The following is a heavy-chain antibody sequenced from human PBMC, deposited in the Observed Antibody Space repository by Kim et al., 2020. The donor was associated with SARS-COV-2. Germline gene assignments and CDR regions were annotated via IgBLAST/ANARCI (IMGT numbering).Heavy chain of an antibody. CDR2: ISVTDAI. V-gene: IGHV3-48*02. CDR3: ARDWNWGIDV. Sequence: GGSLRLSCAASGFTFTTYNMNWVRQAPGKGLEWISYISVTDAIYYADSVKGRFTISRYYAKNSLDLQMNSLRDEDTAVYYCARDWNWGIDVWGQGTLVTVSS. D-gene: IGHD7-27*01. CDR1: GFTFTTYN. J-gene: IGHJ4*02.